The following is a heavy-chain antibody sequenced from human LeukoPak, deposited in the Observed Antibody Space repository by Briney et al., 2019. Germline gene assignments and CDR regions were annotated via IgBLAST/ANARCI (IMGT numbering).Heavy chain of an antibody. CDR3: ASTREGRTAGWFDP. V-gene: IGHV4-34*01. D-gene: IGHD1-14*01. Sequence: SETLSLTCAVYGGSFSGYYWSWIRQPPGKGLEWIGEINHSGSTNYNPSLKSRVTISVDTSKNQFSLKLSSVTAADTAVYYCASTREGRTAGWFDPWGQGTLVTVSS. CDR2: INHSGST. J-gene: IGHJ5*02. CDR1: GGSFSGYY.